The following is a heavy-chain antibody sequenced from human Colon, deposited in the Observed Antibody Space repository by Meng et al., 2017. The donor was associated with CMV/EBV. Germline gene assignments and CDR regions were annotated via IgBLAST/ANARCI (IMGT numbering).Heavy chain of an antibody. CDR3: ARELARGGY. CDR1: GYTFTNFG. V-gene: IGHV1-18*01. Sequence: QVQLVQLGVGVKKPGASVKVSCKTSGYTFTNFGISWVRQAPGQGLEWMAYVSPYNGDTNYAQRFQGRVALTTDTSTSTVYMELGSLTSDDTAMYYCARELARGGYWGQGTLVTVSS. J-gene: IGHJ4*02. CDR2: VSPYNGDT.